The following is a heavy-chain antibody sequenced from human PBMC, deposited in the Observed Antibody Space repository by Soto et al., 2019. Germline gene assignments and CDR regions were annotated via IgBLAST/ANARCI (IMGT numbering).Heavy chain of an antibody. CDR2: ISYDGSNK. CDR3: AKDQISQDTAMVPFSGDLVY. J-gene: IGHJ4*02. D-gene: IGHD5-18*01. Sequence: QVQLVESGGGVVQPGRSLRLSCAASGFTFSSYGMHWVRQAPGKGLEWVAVISYDGSNKYYADSVKGRFTISRDNSKNTLYLQMNSLRAEDTAVYYCAKDQISQDTAMVPFSGDLVYWGQGTLVTVSS. V-gene: IGHV3-30*18. CDR1: GFTFSSYG.